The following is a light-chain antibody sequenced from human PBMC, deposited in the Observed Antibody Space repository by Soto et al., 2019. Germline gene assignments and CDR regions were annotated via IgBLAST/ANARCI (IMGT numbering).Light chain of an antibody. V-gene: IGKV1-39*01. CDR1: QSISSY. Sequence: DTQMTQSPSSLSASVGDRVTITCRASQSISSYLNWYQQKPGKAPNLLIYSASKLHSGVPSRFSGSGSGTDFTLIISSLQPEDFATYYCQQSSSNPLTFGGGTKVDIK. J-gene: IGKJ4*01. CDR3: QQSSSNPLT. CDR2: SAS.